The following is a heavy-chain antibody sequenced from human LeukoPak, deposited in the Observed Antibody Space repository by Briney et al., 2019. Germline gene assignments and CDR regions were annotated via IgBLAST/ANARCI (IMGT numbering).Heavy chain of an antibody. CDR3: AKATGTLAN. J-gene: IGHJ4*02. V-gene: IGHV3-23*01. CDR1: GFTFSTYA. D-gene: IGHD1-1*01. CDR2: ISNSDGTT. Sequence: GGSLRLSCAVSGFTFSTYAMSWVRQAPGKGLEWVSPISNSDGTTYYADSVKGRFTISRDNSKSTLYLQMNSLTAEDTAKYYCAKATGTLANWGQGTQITVCS.